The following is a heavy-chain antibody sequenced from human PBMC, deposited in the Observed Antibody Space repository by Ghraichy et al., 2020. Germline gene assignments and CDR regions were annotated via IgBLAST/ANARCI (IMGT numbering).Heavy chain of an antibody. D-gene: IGHD4-23*01. Sequence: SETLSLTCTVSGGSISSSSYYWGWIRQPPGKGLEWIGSIYYSGSTYYNPSLKSRVTISVDTSKNQFSLKLSSVTAADTAVYYCARDYGGNPTGWFDPWGQGTLVTVSS. CDR2: IYYSGST. CDR1: GGSISSSSYY. CDR3: ARDYGGNPTGWFDP. J-gene: IGHJ5*02. V-gene: IGHV4-39*02.